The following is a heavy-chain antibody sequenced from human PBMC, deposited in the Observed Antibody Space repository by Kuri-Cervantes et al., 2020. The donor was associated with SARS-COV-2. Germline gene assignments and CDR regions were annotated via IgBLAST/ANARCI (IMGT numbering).Heavy chain of an antibody. CDR3: AKSYGDYVPWFDP. Sequence: ETLSLTCAASGFTFDDYTMHWVRQAPGKGLEWVSLISWDGGSTYYADSVKGRFTISRDNSKNSLYLQMNSLRTEDTALYYCAKSYGDYVPWFDPWGQGTLVTVSS. D-gene: IGHD4-17*01. V-gene: IGHV3-43*01. CDR1: GFTFDDYT. CDR2: ISWDGGST. J-gene: IGHJ5*02.